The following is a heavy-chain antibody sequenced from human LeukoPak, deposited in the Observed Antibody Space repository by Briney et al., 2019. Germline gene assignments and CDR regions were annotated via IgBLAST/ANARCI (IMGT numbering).Heavy chain of an antibody. V-gene: IGHV3-21*01. CDR3: TRTYGSGSYSPY. J-gene: IGHJ4*02. CDR2: ITSSSTYI. CDR1: GFTFSSYS. D-gene: IGHD3-10*01. Sequence: PGGSLRLSCAASGFTFSSYSMDWVRQAPGKGLEWVSSITSSSTYIYYADSVKDRFTSSRDNAKKSLYLQMNSMRAEDTAMYYCTRTYGSGSYSPYWGQGTLVTVSS.